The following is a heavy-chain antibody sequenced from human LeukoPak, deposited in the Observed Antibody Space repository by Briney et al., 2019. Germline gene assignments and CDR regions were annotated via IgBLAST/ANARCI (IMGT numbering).Heavy chain of an antibody. CDR2: ISGSGGST. CDR1: GFTFSSYA. V-gene: IGHV3-23*01. Sequence: GGSLRLSCAASGFTFSSYAMTWVRQAPGKGLEWVSAISGSGGSTYYADSVKGRFSISRDNSKNTLYLQMDSLRTEDTAVYYCVKIRSRGTGDAFDIWGQGTVVTVSS. D-gene: IGHD1-1*01. J-gene: IGHJ3*02. CDR3: VKIRSRGTGDAFDI.